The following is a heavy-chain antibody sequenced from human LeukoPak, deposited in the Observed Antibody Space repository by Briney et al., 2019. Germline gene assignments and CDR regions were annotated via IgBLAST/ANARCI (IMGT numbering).Heavy chain of an antibody. J-gene: IGHJ4*02. Sequence: ASVKVSCKASAYTFTSYYIHWVRQAPGQGLEWMGIINPSGSSTTYAQKFQGRVTMTRDTSTSTVYMELSSLRSEDTAVYYCARAAPGESLDYWGQGTLVTVSS. D-gene: IGHD3-10*01. V-gene: IGHV1-46*01. CDR2: INPSGSST. CDR3: ARAAPGESLDY. CDR1: AYTFTSYY.